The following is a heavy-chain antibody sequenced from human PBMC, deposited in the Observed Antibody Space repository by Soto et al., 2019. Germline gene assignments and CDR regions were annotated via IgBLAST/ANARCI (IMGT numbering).Heavy chain of an antibody. D-gene: IGHD2-2*01. CDR2: ISTYNGNT. Sequence: QVQLLQSGAEVKRPGASVKVSCTASGYTFSSHGITWVRQAPGQGLEWMGWISTYNGNTNYAQKVQGRVTTTIDTSTSTAYLEPRSLTSDAPAMYYCAACSGPSCHRGREWFDPWGQGTLVTVSA. CDR1: GYTFSSHG. J-gene: IGHJ5*02. V-gene: IGHV1-18*04. CDR3: AACSGPSCHRGREWFDP.